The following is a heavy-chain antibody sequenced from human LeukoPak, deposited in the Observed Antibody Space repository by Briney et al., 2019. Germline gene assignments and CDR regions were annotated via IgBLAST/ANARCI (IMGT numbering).Heavy chain of an antibody. CDR1: GFTFSSYS. J-gene: IGHJ4*02. Sequence: AWSVRLSCAASGFTFSSYSMNWVRQAPGKGLEWVSYVSSSSSTIYYADSLKGQFTISRDNVKNSLYLQMNSLRAEDTAVYYCAGDHLYCSGGSCYFDYWGQGTLVTVFS. CDR2: VSSSSSTI. CDR3: AGDHLYCSGGSCYFDY. V-gene: IGHV3-48*01. D-gene: IGHD2-15*01.